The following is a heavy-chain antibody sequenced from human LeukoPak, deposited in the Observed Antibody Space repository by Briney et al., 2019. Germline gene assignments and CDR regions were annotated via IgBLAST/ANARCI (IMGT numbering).Heavy chain of an antibody. CDR2: ISGSGGST. CDR3: AKDPRLLWFGELSSDY. J-gene: IGHJ4*02. Sequence: GGSLRLSCAASGFTFSSYAMSWVRQAPGKGLEWVSAISGSGGSTYYADSVKGRFTISRDNSKNTLYLQMNSLRAEDTAVYYCAKDPRLLWFGELSSDYWGQGALVTVSS. D-gene: IGHD3-10*01. V-gene: IGHV3-23*01. CDR1: GFTFSSYA.